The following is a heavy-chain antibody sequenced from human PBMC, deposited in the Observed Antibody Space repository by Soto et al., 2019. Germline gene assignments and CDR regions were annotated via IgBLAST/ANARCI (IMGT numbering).Heavy chain of an antibody. D-gene: IGHD3-22*01. CDR1: GFTLGTYG. J-gene: IGHJ3*02. CDR2: ISNDGGDK. CDR3: AKEFFDSSGFYPSLDALDI. V-gene: IGHV3-30*18. Sequence: QVQLAESGGGVVQPGRSLTITCAASGFTLGTYGMHWVRQAPGKGLEWVAVISNDGGDKYYSDSVMCRFTISRDNSNNTLFLQMNCLRAEDTAVYFCAKEFFDSSGFYPSLDALDIWCQGTVVTGSS.